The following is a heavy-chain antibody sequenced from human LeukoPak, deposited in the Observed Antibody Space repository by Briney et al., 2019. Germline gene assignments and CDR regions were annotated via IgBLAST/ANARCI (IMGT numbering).Heavy chain of an antibody. CDR3: TTPRLYYYDSSGYYYYYYMDV. Sequence: GGSLRLSCAASGFTFSSYGMHWVRQAPGKGLEWVAVISYDGSNKYYADSVKGRFTISRDNSKNTLYLQMNSLKTEDTAVYYCTTPRLYYYDSSGYYYYYYMDVWGKGTTVTVSS. V-gene: IGHV3-30*03. CDR1: GFTFSSYG. CDR2: ISYDGSNK. J-gene: IGHJ6*03. D-gene: IGHD3-22*01.